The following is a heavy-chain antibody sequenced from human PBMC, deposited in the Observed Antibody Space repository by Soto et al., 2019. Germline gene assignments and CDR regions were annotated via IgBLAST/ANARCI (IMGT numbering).Heavy chain of an antibody. CDR2: ISAYNTNT. V-gene: IGHV1-18*01. CDR3: ARDTPPTDY. CDR1: GYTFTSYH. J-gene: IGHJ4*02. Sequence: QVQLVQSGAEVKKPGASVKVSCKTSGYTFTSYHISWVRQAPGQGLEWMGWISAYNTNTNYAQKFQGRVTMTTDTLPSTAYMELRSLRSDDTAVDYCARDTPPTDYRGQGTLVTVSS.